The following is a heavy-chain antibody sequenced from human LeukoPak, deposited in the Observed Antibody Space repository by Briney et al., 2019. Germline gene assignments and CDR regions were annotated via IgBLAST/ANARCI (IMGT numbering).Heavy chain of an antibody. V-gene: IGHV4-39*07. D-gene: IGHD3-9*01. CDR3: ARVGKYDILTGYYKPSFDY. CDR2: IYYSGST. J-gene: IGHJ4*02. CDR1: GGSISSSSYY. Sequence: SETLSLTCTVSGGSISSSSYYWGWIRQPPGKGLEWIGSIYYSGSTYYNPSLKSRVTIPVDTSKNQFSLKLSSVTAADTAVYYCARVGKYDILTGYYKPSFDYWGQGTLVTVSS.